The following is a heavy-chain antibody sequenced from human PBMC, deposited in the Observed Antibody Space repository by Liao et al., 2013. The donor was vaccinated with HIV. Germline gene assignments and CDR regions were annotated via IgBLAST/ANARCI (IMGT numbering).Heavy chain of an antibody. Sequence: QVQLQESGPGLVKPSQTLSLTCTVSGGSISSGDSYWSWIRQPPGKGLEWIGYIYYSGITYNNPSLKSRLTMSIDTSRNQFSLKLSSVTAADTAVYYCARDLSYDSSGWYAFDVWGQGTLVSVSS. CDR2: IYYSGIT. V-gene: IGHV4-30-4*08. CDR1: GGSISSGDSY. D-gene: IGHD3-22*01. J-gene: IGHJ3*01. CDR3: ARDLSYDSSGWYAFDV.